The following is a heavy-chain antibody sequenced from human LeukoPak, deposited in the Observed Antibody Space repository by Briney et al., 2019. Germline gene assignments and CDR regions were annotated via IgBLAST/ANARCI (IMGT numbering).Heavy chain of an antibody. Sequence: GRSLRLSCAASGFTFSSYAMHWVRQAPGKGLEWVAVISYDGSNKYYADSVKGRFTISRDNSKNTLYLQMNSLRAEDTAVYYCARSEGSYAWGYVDYWGQGTLVTVSS. CDR3: ARSEGSYAWGYVDY. D-gene: IGHD2-2*01. CDR2: ISYDGSNK. CDR1: GFTFSSYA. J-gene: IGHJ4*02. V-gene: IGHV3-30-3*01.